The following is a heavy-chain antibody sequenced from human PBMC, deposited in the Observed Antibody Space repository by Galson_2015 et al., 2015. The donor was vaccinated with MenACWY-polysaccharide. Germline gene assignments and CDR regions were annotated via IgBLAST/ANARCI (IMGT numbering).Heavy chain of an antibody. CDR3: AREGSRIVFHAFDT. Sequence: SLRLSCAASTVTFRGSGMHWVRQAPGKGLEWVAVIQYDAVYKQYLDSVKGRFSVSRDNPKSTLYLEMNNLRAEDTALYYCAREGSRIVFHAFDTWGQGTMGIVSS. CDR1: TVTFRGSG. D-gene: IGHD3-10*02. CDR2: IQYDAVYK. J-gene: IGHJ3*02. V-gene: IGHV3-33*01.